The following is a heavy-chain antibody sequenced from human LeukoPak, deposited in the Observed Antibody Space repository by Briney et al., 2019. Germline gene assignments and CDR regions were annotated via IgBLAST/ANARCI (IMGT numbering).Heavy chain of an antibody. CDR1: GFTFSSYS. Sequence: SGGSLTLSCAASGFTFSSYSMNWVRQAPGKGLEWVSSISSSSSYIYYADSVKGRFTISRDNAKNSLYLQMNSLRDEDTAVYYCARESWVVTAYSNWFDPWGQGTLVTVSS. V-gene: IGHV3-21*01. CDR2: ISSSSSYI. CDR3: ARESWVVTAYSNWFDP. D-gene: IGHD2-21*02. J-gene: IGHJ5*02.